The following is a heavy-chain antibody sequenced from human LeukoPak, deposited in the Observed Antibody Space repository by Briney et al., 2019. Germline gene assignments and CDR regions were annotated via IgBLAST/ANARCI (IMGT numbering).Heavy chain of an antibody. Sequence: ASVKVSCKASGYTFTSYYMHWVRQAPGQGLEWMGIINPSGGSTSYAQKFQGRVTMTRDTSTSTVYMELSSLRSEDTAVYYCARDYYDILTGYYNVGYFDYWGQGTLVTVSS. V-gene: IGHV1-46*01. J-gene: IGHJ4*02. D-gene: IGHD3-9*01. CDR3: ARDYYDILTGYYNVGYFDY. CDR1: GYTFTSYY. CDR2: INPSGGST.